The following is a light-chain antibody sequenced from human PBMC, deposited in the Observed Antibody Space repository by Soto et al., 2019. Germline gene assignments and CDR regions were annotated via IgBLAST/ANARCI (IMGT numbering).Light chain of an antibody. CDR2: GAS. CDR3: QQYGSSPLT. V-gene: IGKV3-20*01. CDR1: QTVSSNF. Sequence: EIVLTQSPGTLSLSPGERATLSCRASQTVSSNFLAWFQQKPGQAPRFVIYGASSRATGIPDRFSGSGSGTDFTLTISRLEPEDFAVYYCQQYGSSPLTFGGGTKVEI. J-gene: IGKJ4*01.